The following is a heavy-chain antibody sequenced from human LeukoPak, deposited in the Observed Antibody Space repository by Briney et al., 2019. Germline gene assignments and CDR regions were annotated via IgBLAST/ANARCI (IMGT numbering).Heavy chain of an antibody. J-gene: IGHJ4*02. CDR1: GFTFSSYG. CDR2: ISGSGGST. CDR3: AKDKRTVATLPFDY. D-gene: IGHD6-19*01. V-gene: IGHV3-23*01. Sequence: GGTLRLSCSASGFTFSSYGMTWVRQAPGKGLEWVSAISGSGGSTYYADSVKGRFTISRDNSKNTLYLQMNSLRAEDTAVYYCAKDKRTVATLPFDYWGQGTLVTVSS.